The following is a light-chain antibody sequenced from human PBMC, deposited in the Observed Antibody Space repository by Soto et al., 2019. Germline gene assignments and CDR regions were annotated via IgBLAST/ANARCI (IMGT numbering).Light chain of an antibody. CDR3: AAWDDNLRGYWV. CDR2: GNN. CDR1: GSNIGNNP. Sequence: QSVLTQPPSASGTPGQRVTISCSGSGSNIGNNPVNWYQQLPGTAPKLLIYGNNQRPSGVPDRFSGSKSGTSASLAISGLQSEDEADYFCAAWDDNLRGYWVFGGGTKLTVL. J-gene: IGLJ2*01. V-gene: IGLV1-44*01.